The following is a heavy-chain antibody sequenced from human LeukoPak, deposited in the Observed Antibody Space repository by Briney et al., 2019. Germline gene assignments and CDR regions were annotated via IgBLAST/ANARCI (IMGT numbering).Heavy chain of an antibody. CDR1: GGSISSYY. V-gene: IGHV4-4*07. J-gene: IGHJ4*02. CDR2: IYTSGST. D-gene: IGHD2-2*02. Sequence: SETLSLTCTVSGGSISSYYWSWIRQPAGKGLEWIGRIYTSGSTNYNPSLKSRVTMSVDTSKNQFSLKLSSVTAADTAVYYCARGPPIVVVPAAISPYYFDYWGQGTLVTVSS. CDR3: ARGPPIVVVPAAISPYYFDY.